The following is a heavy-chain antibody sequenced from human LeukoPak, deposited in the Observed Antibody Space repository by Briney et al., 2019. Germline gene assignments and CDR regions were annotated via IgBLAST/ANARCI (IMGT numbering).Heavy chain of an antibody. CDR1: GYTLTSYG. J-gene: IGHJ6*02. V-gene: IGHV1-18*01. CDR3: ARMGSGYDYDHYYYGMDV. Sequence: ASVKVSCKASGYTLTSYGISWVRQAPGQGLEWMGWISAYNGNTNYAQKLQGRVTMTTDTSTSTAYMELRSLRSDDTAVYYCARMGSGYDYDHYYYGMDVWGQGTTVTVSS. D-gene: IGHD5-12*01. CDR2: ISAYNGNT.